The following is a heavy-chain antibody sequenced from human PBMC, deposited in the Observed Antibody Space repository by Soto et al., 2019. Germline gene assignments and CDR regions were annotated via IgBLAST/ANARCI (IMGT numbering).Heavy chain of an antibody. CDR1: GFTFSSYA. CDR3: ARGPLWFGFNGYFCYYMDV. Sequence: GGSLRLSCAASGFTFSSYAMHWVRQAPGKGLEWVAVIWYDGSNKYYADSVKGRFTISRDNSKNTLYLQMNSLRAEDTAVYYCARGPLWFGFNGYFCYYMDVWGRETSATVSS. J-gene: IGHJ6*03. CDR2: IWYDGSNK. D-gene: IGHD2-21*01. V-gene: IGHV3-33*01.